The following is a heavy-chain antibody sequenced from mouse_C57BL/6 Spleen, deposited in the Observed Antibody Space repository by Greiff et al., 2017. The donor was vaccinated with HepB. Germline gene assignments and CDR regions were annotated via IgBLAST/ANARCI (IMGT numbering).Heavy chain of an antibody. Sequence: DVKLVESGGGLVKPGGSLKLSCAASGFTFSDYGMHWVRQAPEKGLEWVAYISSGSSTIYYADTVKGRFTISRDNAKNTLFLQMTSLRSEDTAMYYCATYYSNYGGFAYWGQGTLVTVSA. D-gene: IGHD2-5*01. J-gene: IGHJ3*01. CDR2: ISSGSSTI. CDR3: ATYYSNYGGFAY. CDR1: GFTFSDYG. V-gene: IGHV5-17*01.